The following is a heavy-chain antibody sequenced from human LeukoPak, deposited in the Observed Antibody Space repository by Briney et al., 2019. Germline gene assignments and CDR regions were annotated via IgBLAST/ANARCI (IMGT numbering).Heavy chain of an antibody. D-gene: IGHD3-22*01. CDR1: GFTFDDYA. CDR3: AGGHDYYDSSGYYIDY. CDR2: ISWNSGNR. Sequence: GGSLRLSCAASGFTFDDYAMHWVRQAPGKGLEWVTGISWNSGNRGYADSVKGRFTISRDNSKNTLYLQMNSLRAEDTAVYYCAGGHDYYDSSGYYIDYWGQGTLVTVSS. J-gene: IGHJ4*02. V-gene: IGHV3-9*01.